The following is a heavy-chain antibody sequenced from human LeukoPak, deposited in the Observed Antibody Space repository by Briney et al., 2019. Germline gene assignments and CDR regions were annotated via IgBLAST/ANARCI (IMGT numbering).Heavy chain of an antibody. J-gene: IGHJ3*01. Sequence: SETLSLTCTVSGGSISGYYWSWIRQPPGKGPQWIGYIFYSGSTNYNPSLKSRVTISVDTSQNQFSLKLTSVTAADTAVYYCTRAAPDSSSWYGGAFDFWGHGTMVAVSA. CDR2: IFYSGST. CDR3: TRAAPDSSSWYGGAFDF. V-gene: IGHV4-59*01. CDR1: GGSISGYY. D-gene: IGHD6-13*01.